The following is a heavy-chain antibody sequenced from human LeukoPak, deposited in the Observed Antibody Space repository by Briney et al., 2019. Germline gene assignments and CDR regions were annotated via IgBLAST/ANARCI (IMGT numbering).Heavy chain of an antibody. V-gene: IGHV1/OR15-1*01. J-gene: IGHJ4*02. CDR1: GYIFTDYY. D-gene: IGHD5-18*01. Sequence: GASVKVSCKASGYIFTDYYMHWVRQAPGQELGWMGRINPNSGGTNYAQKFQGRVTMTRDTSISTAYTELSSLRSEDTAVYYCARGPWGDTAMRGLFDYWGQGTLVTVSS. CDR2: INPNSGGT. CDR3: ARGPWGDTAMRGLFDY.